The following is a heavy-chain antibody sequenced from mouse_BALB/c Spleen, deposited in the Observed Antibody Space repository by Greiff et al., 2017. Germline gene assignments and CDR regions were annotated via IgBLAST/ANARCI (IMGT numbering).Heavy chain of an antibody. Sequence: EVQGVESGGGLVQPGGSLRLSCATSGFTFTDYYMSWVRQPPGKALEWLGFIRNKANGYTTEYSASVKGRFTISRDNSQSILYLQMNTLRAEDSATYYCARDMGNYYYAMDYWGQGTSVTVSS. J-gene: IGHJ4*01. D-gene: IGHD2-1*01. CDR1: GFTFTDYY. CDR2: IRNKANGYTT. V-gene: IGHV7-3*02. CDR3: ARDMGNYYYAMDY.